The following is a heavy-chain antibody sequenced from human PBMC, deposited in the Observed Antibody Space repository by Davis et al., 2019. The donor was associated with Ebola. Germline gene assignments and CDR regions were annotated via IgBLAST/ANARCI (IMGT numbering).Heavy chain of an antibody. D-gene: IGHD5-12*01. CDR1: GFTFSRYD. CDR2: TSDDGSKK. J-gene: IGHJ3*02. Sequence: PGGSLRLSCVASGFTFSRYDMHWVRQAPGKGLEWLAVTSDDGSKKDYADSVKGRFTISRDNSKHTLYLQMNSLRADDTAVYYCAKDNIVATTDDAFTTWGQGTMVTVSS. V-gene: IGHV3-30*18. CDR3: AKDNIVATTDDAFTT.